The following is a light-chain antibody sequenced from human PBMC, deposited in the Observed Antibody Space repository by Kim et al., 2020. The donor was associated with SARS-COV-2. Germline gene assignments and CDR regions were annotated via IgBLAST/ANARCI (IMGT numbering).Light chain of an antibody. CDR3: AAWDTGLSAVV. CDR1: RPHLGNHF. Sequence: VPIPCSASRPHLGNHFVASYQPFPATAAKLLIYKHPARPAGMKDRFSGSESGTSATLDLSGLQTGADANYYCAAWDTGLSAVVIGGGTHLTVL. CDR2: KHP. V-gene: IGLV1-51*01. J-gene: IGLJ2*01.